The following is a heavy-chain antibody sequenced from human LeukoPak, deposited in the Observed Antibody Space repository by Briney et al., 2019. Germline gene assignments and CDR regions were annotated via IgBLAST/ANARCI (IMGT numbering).Heavy chain of an antibody. V-gene: IGHV3-30-3*01. J-gene: IGHJ4*02. CDR1: GFTFSSYA. CDR2: ISYDGSNK. CDR3: ATDPVSGGNSFAY. D-gene: IGHD2-15*01. Sequence: PGGSLRLSCAASGFTFSSYAMHRVRQAPGKGLEWVALISYDGSNKYYADSVKGRFTISRDNSKNTLYLQMNSLRAEDTAVYYCATDPVSGGNSFAYWGQGTLVTVSS.